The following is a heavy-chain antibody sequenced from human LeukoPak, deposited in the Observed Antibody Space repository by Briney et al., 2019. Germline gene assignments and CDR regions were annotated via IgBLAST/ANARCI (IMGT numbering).Heavy chain of an antibody. V-gene: IGHV1-2*02. CDR3: ARAPRPDYFDY. CDR1: GYTFTGYY. CDR2: INPNSGGT. Sequence: ASVKVSCKASGYTFTGYYMHWVRQAPGQGLEWMGWINPNSGGTKYAQKFQGRVTMTRDTSISTTYMELSSLRSEDTAVYYCARAPRPDYFDYWGQGTLVTVSS. J-gene: IGHJ4*02.